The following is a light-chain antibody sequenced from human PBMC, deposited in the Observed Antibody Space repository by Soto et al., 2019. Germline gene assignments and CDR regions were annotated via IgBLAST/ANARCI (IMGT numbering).Light chain of an antibody. V-gene: IGKV1-9*01. Sequence: DIQMTQSPSTLPASVGDRVTITCRASQGISSYLAWFQQKPGRAPNLLIYGASTLQSGVPSRFSGSGSGTDFTLTISNLQPEDFATYYCQQLNAYPLTFGQGTRLEIK. CDR3: QQLNAYPLT. CDR2: GAS. J-gene: IGKJ5*01. CDR1: QGISSY.